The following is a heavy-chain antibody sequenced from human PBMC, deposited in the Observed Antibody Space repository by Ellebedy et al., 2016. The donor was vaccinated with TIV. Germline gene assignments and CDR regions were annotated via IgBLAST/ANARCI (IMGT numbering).Heavy chain of an antibody. J-gene: IGHJ6*02. CDR1: GFTFSDYA. Sequence: GGSLRLSCAASGFTFSDYAMSWVRQAPGKGLEWVSAICGSCGNTHYADSVRGRFTISRDNSRNTLYLQMNSLRAEDTAVYYCARGSWACSGSMDVWGQGTTVTVAS. CDR2: ICGSCGNT. V-gene: IGHV3-23*01. CDR3: ARGSWACSGSMDV. D-gene: IGHD6-19*01.